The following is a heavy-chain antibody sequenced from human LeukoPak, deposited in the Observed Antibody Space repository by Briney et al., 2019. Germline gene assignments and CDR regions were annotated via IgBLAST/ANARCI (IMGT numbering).Heavy chain of an antibody. Sequence: PGGSMSLSCAAAAFTLSNTWTSCDRQAPGKGLEWVAHINKDGSEKYYVDSVKGRFTISRDNAKNSLYLQMNSLRVEDTAVYYCARDKVTYWGQGTLVTVSS. J-gene: IGHJ4*02. CDR1: AFTLSNTW. CDR2: INKDGSEK. CDR3: ARDKVTY. V-gene: IGHV3-7*01.